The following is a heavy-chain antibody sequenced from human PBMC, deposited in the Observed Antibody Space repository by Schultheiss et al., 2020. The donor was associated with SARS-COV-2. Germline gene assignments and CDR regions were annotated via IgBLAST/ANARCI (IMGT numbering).Heavy chain of an antibody. CDR2: IYTSGST. Sequence: SETLSLTCTVSGGSISSGSYYWSWIRQPAGKGLEWIGRIYTSGSTNYNPSLKSRVTMSVDTSKNQFSLKLSSVTAADTAVYYCASLYSGSYGDAFDIWGQGTMVTVSS. D-gene: IGHD1-26*01. V-gene: IGHV4-61*02. J-gene: IGHJ3*02. CDR3: ASLYSGSYGDAFDI. CDR1: GGSISSGSYY.